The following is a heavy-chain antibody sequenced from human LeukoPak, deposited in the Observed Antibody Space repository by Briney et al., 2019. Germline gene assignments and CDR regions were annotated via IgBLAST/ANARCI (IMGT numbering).Heavy chain of an antibody. D-gene: IGHD3-9*01. CDR1: GGSISSYY. V-gene: IGHV4-59*12. CDR2: IYYSGST. CDR3: ARTRQGELRYFDWLGNWFDP. J-gene: IGHJ5*02. Sequence: SETLSLTSTVSGGSISSYYWSWIRQPPGKGLEWIGYIYYSGSTNYNPSLKSRVTISVDTSKNQFSLKLSSVTAADTAVYYCARTRQGELRYFDWLGNWFDPWGQGTLVTVSS.